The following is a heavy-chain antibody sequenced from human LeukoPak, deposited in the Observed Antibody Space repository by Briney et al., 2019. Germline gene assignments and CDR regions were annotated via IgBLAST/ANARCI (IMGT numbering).Heavy chain of an antibody. CDR1: GFTFSSYA. J-gene: IGHJ4*02. D-gene: IGHD1-26*01. CDR2: ISYDGSNK. V-gene: IGHV3-30-3*01. CDR3: ARGRRILVRDTNAGDFFDY. Sequence: PGGSLRLSCAASGFTFSSYAMHWVRQAPGKGLEWVAVISYDGSNKYYADSVKGRFTISRDNSKNTLYLQMNSLRAEDTAVYYCARGRRILVRDTNAGDFFDYWGQGALVTVSS.